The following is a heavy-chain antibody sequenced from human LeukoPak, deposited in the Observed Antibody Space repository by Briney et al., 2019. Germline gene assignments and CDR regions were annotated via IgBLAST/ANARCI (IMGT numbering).Heavy chain of an antibody. J-gene: IGHJ4*02. CDR2: ISYDGSNK. D-gene: IGHD5-24*01. V-gene: IGHV3-30-3*01. Sequence: GGSLRLSCAASGFTFSSYAMHWVRQAPGKGLEWVAVISYDGSNKYYADSVKGRFTISRDNSKNTLYLQMNSLRAEDTAVYYCARDRRWLQLGGAPSFDYWGQGTLVTVSS. CDR1: GFTFSSYA. CDR3: ARDRRWLQLGGAPSFDY.